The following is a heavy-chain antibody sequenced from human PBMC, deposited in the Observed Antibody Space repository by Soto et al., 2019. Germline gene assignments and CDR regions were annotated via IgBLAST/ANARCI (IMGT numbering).Heavy chain of an antibody. J-gene: IGHJ4*02. CDR3: AKDARASSYCSSTSCYPSPR. CDR2: ISGSGGST. Sequence: GPLRLSCAASGFTFSSYAMSWVRQAPGKGLEWVSAISGSGGSTYYADSVKGRFTISRDNSKNTLYLQMNSLRAEDTAVYYCAKDARASSYCSSTSCYPSPRWGQGTLVTVSS. V-gene: IGHV3-23*01. CDR1: GFTFSSYA. D-gene: IGHD2-2*01.